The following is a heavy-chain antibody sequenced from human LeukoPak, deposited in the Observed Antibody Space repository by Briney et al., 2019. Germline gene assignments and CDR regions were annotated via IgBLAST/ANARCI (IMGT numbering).Heavy chain of an antibody. D-gene: IGHD5-18*01. Sequence: PSETLSLTCTVSGGSISNYYWSWIRQPPGKGLEWIGVFYYSGGTNYNPSLLSRVTISLDAPKNQFSLRLSSVTAADTAVYYCARRVGHSYGVTGAGAFDIWGQGTLVTVSS. CDR2: FYYSGGT. CDR1: GGSISNYY. CDR3: ARRVGHSYGVTGAGAFDI. J-gene: IGHJ3*02. V-gene: IGHV4-59*01.